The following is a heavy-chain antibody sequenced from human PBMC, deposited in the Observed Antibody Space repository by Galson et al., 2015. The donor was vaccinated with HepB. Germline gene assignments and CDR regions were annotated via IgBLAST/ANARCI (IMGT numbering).Heavy chain of an antibody. Sequence: QSGAEVKKPGESLKISCKGSGYSFTSYWIGWVRQMPGKGLEWMGIIYPGDSDTRYSPSFQGQVTISADKSISTAYLQWSSLKASDTAMYYCARHRRGTRSRYAQFGYYGMDVWGQGTTVTVSS. CDR2: IYPGDSDT. CDR3: ARHRRGTRSRYAQFGYYGMDV. D-gene: IGHD6-13*01. V-gene: IGHV5-51*01. CDR1: GYSFTSYW. J-gene: IGHJ6*02.